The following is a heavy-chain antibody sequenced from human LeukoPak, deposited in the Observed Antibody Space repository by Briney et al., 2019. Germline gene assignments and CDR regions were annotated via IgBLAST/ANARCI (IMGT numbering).Heavy chain of an antibody. Sequence: SVKVSCKASGGTFSSYAISWVRQAPGQGLEWMGRIIPIFGTADYAQKFQGRVTITTDESTSTAYMELSSLRSEDTAVYYCARDPGYDILTGRKAPFFDYWGQGTLVTVSS. CDR2: IIPIFGTA. D-gene: IGHD3-9*01. CDR1: GGTFSSYA. CDR3: ARDPGYDILTGRKAPFFDY. V-gene: IGHV1-69*05. J-gene: IGHJ4*02.